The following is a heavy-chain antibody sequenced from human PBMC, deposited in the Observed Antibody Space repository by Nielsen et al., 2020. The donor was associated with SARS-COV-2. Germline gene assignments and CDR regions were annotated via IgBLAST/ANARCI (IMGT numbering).Heavy chain of an antibody. CDR1: GYTLTELS. Sequence: ASVKVSCKVSGYTLTELSMHWVRQAPGKGLEWMGGFDPEDGETIYAQKFQGRVTMTEDTSTDTAYMELSSLRSEDTAVYYCARDHRKYNWFDPWGQGTLVTVSS. J-gene: IGHJ5*02. CDR2: FDPEDGET. V-gene: IGHV1-24*01. CDR3: ARDHRKYNWFDP.